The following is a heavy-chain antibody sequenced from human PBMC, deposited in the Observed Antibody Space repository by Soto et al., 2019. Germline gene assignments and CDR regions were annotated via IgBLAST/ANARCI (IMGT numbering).Heavy chain of an antibody. V-gene: IGHV1-2*02. CDR3: ARVGYDFWSGYSRPKYNWFDP. CDR2: INPNSGGT. CDR1: GYTFTVYY. D-gene: IGHD3-3*01. Sequence: ASVKVSCKASGYTFTVYYMHWVRQAPGQGLEWMGWINPNSGGTNYAQKFQGRVTMTRDTSISTAYMELSRLRSDDTAVYYCARVGYDFWSGYSRPKYNWFDPWGQGTLVTVSS. J-gene: IGHJ5*02.